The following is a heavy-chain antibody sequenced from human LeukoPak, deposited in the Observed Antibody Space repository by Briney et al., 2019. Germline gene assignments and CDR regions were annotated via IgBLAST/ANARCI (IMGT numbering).Heavy chain of an antibody. Sequence: GGSLRLSCAASGFTFSSYTMNWVRQAPGKGLEWVSYISSSGNSIYYADSVKGRFTISRDNAKSSLYLQMNSLRAEDTAVYYCARTVGATTYDYWGQGTLVTVSS. CDR1: GFTFSSYT. D-gene: IGHD1-26*01. V-gene: IGHV3-48*04. J-gene: IGHJ4*02. CDR2: ISSSGNSI. CDR3: ARTVGATTYDY.